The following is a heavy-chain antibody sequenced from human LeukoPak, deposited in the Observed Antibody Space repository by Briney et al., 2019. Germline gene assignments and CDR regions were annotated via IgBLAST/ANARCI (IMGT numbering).Heavy chain of an antibody. D-gene: IGHD3-3*01. V-gene: IGHV3-74*01. Sequence: GGSLRLSCVASGFTFSSYWMHWVRQAPGKGLVWVSRINSDGSSTSYADSVKGRLTISRDNAKNTLYLQMNSLRAEDTAVYYCARDFAPLRFLEWLTPSNWFDPWGQGTLVTVSS. CDR2: INSDGSST. CDR1: GFTFSSYW. CDR3: ARDFAPLRFLEWLTPSNWFDP. J-gene: IGHJ5*02.